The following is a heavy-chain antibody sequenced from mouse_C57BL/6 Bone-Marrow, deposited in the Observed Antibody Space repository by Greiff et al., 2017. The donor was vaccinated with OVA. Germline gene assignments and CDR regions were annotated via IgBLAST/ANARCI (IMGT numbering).Heavy chain of an antibody. CDR3: ARNYGSPYWYFEG. CDR1: GYTFTNYW. Sequence: VKLMESGAELVRPGTSVKMSCKASGYTFTNYWIGWAKQRPGHGLEWIGDIYPGGGYTNSNEKFKGKATLTADKSSSTAYMQFSSLRSEDSAIYYCARNYGSPYWYFEGWGTGTTVTVSS. V-gene: IGHV1-63*01. D-gene: IGHD1-1*01. J-gene: IGHJ1*03. CDR2: IYPGGGYT.